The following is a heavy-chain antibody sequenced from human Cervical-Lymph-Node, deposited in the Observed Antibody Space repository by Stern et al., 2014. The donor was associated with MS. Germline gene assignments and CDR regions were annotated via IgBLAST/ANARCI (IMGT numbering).Heavy chain of an antibody. D-gene: IGHD4-23*01. Sequence: VQLVESGAEVKKPGASVKVSCKTAGYNFTDYGIIWVRQAPGQRLEWMGWINTGKGNRRYSQKMQGRVTITRDTSASTAYMELSSLRSEDTAVYYCARTGTVVTSGYYYGMDVWGQGTTVTVSS. CDR2: INTGKGNR. CDR3: ARTGTVVTSGYYYGMDV. V-gene: IGHV1-3*04. J-gene: IGHJ6*02. CDR1: GYNFTDYG.